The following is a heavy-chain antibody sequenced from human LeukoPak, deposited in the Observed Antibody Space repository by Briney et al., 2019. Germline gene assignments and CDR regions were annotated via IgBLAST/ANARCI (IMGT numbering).Heavy chain of an antibody. V-gene: IGHV1-2*02. J-gene: IGHJ4*02. CDR2: INPNTGGA. Sequence: GASVKVSCTASGYTFIGYSMHWVRQAPGQGLEWLGLINPNTGGASYAQRFQGRVTMTRDTSISTAYMELNSLRSDDTAVYYCARGYRDIGDYYYFDYWGQGTLVTVSS. CDR3: ARGYRDIGDYYYFDY. CDR1: GYTFIGYS. D-gene: IGHD3-22*01.